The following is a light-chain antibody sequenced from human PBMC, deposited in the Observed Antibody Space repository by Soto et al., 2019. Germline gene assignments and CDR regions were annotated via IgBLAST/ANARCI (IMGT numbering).Light chain of an antibody. V-gene: IGKV2-28*01. CDR2: LGS. J-gene: IGKJ4*01. CDR1: RSLLHSNGYNY. CDR3: MQALHTPPT. Sequence: DIVMTQSPLSLPVTPGEPASISCRSSRSLLHSNGYNYLDWYLQKPGQSPQLLIYLGSNRASGVPDRFSGSGSGTDFTLKISRVEAEDVGVYYCMQALHTPPTFGGGTKVEIK.